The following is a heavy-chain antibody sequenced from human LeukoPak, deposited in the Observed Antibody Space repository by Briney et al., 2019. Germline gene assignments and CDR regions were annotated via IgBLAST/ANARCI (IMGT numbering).Heavy chain of an antibody. CDR1: GASISGYY. CDR3: ARPQYSGSYSAFDI. V-gene: IGHV4-59*01. J-gene: IGHJ3*02. CDR2: IYYSGTT. D-gene: IGHD1-26*01. Sequence: PSETLSLTCTVSGASISGYYCSWVRQPPEQGLEWIGYIYYSGTTVYNPSLKSRVTMSVDTSKNQFSLKLSSVTAADTAVYYCARPQYSGSYSAFDIWGQGTMVTVSS.